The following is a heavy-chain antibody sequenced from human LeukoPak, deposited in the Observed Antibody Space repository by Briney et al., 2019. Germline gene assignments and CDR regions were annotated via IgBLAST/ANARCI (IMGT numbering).Heavy chain of an antibody. Sequence: SETLSLTCTVSGGSTSSYYWSWIRQPPGKGLEWSGYIYYSWSNNYNPSLKSRVTISVDTSKNQFSLKLSSVTAADTAVYYCARAPSYYDSSGYYRYYYMDVWGKGTTVTVSS. V-gene: IGHV4-59*01. D-gene: IGHD3-22*01. CDR3: ARAPSYYDSSGYYRYYYMDV. CDR2: IYYSWSN. CDR1: GGSTSSYY. J-gene: IGHJ6*03.